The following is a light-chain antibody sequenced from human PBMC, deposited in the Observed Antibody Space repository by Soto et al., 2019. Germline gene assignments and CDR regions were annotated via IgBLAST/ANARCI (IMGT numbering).Light chain of an antibody. V-gene: IGKV3-20*01. CDR1: QSVSSNY. CDR2: GAS. J-gene: IGKJ5*01. Sequence: IVLTQSPRNMFLSPGRRSTVACRASQSVSSNYLAWYQQKNGQAPRLXIYGASSRATGIPDRFSGSGYGTDFSLTISRLETEDFAVYYCQQHGDSPITFGQGTRLEIK. CDR3: QQHGDSPIT.